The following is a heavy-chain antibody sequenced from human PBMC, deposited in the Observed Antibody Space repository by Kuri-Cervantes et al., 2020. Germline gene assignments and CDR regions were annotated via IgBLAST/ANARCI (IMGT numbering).Heavy chain of an antibody. V-gene: IGHV3-30*03. CDR3: ARDSGYCSGGSCYSSFDH. J-gene: IGHJ4*02. CDR1: GFTFSNFG. CDR2: ISYDGSNK. D-gene: IGHD2-15*01. Sequence: GGSLRLSCAASGFTFSNFGMHWVRQAPSKGLEWVAVISYDGSNKYYADSVKGRFTISRDNSKNTLYLQMNSLRTEDTAVYYCARDSGYCSGGSCYSSFDHWGQGTLVTVSS.